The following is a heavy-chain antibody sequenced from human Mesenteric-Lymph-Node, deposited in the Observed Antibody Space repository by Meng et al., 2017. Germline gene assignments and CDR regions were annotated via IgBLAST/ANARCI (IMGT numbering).Heavy chain of an antibody. CDR2: FSGRGINTT. D-gene: IGHD4/OR15-4a*01. CDR3: AKASGHTCYGANCYYFDS. V-gene: IGHV3-23*01. J-gene: IGHJ4*01. Sequence: GESLKISCAASGFTFSSYWMNWVRQAPGKGLEWVATFSGRGINTTYHAASLKGRFTISRDDSKSTLHLQMASLRAEDTAVYFCAKASGHTCYGANCYYFDSWGHGTPVTVSS. CDR1: GFTFSSYW.